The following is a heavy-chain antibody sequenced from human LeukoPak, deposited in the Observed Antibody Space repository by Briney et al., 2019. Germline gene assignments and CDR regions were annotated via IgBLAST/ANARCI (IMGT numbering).Heavy chain of an antibody. CDR2: IYTGGNT. D-gene: IGHD3-10*01. Sequence: GGSLRLSCEGSGFTVSGNYMSWVRQAPGKGLEWFSVIYTGGNTYYADSVKGRFTISRDNSKNTLYLQMNSLRAEDTAVYYCAGSDSLGSGCHLWGQGTLVTVSS. CDR1: GFTVSGNY. V-gene: IGHV3-66*01. CDR3: AGSDSLGSGCHL. J-gene: IGHJ4*02.